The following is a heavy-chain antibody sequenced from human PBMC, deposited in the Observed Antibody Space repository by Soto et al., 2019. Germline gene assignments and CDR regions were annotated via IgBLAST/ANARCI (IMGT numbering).Heavy chain of an antibody. CDR3: ARKTAAGTIGYFDY. D-gene: IGHD6-13*01. V-gene: IGHV4-59*01. Sequence: SETLSLTCTVSGASITQYYWNWIRQSPGKGLEWIVSVSSTGSTVFNPSLTSRVTVSLDTSKNQFSLKLSSVTAADTAVYYCARKTAAGTIGYFDYWGQGTLVTVSS. CDR1: GASITQYY. J-gene: IGHJ4*02. CDR2: VSSTGST.